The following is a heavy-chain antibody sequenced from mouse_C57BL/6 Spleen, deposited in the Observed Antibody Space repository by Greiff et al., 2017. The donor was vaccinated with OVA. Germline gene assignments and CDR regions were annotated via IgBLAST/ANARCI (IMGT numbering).Heavy chain of an antibody. CDR1: GYTFTSYW. CDR3: ARSGGSRYFDV. CDR2: IHPNSGST. D-gene: IGHD1-1*01. V-gene: IGHV1-64*01. J-gene: IGHJ1*03. Sequence: QVQLQQPGAELVKPGASVKLSCKASGYTFTSYWMHWVKQRPGQGLEWIGMIHPNSGSTNYNEKFKSKATLTVDKSSSTAYMQLSSLTSEDSAVYYCARSGGSRYFDVWGTGTTVTVSS.